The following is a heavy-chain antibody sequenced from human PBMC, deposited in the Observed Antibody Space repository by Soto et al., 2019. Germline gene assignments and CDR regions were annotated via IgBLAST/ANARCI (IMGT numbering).Heavy chain of an antibody. Sequence: GGSLRLSCAASGFTFSSYSMNWVRQAPGKGLEWVSSISSSSSYIYYADSVKGRFTISRDNANNSLYLQMNSLRAEDTAVYYCARDQRALYCSGGSCYSYYYYGMDVWGQGTTVTVSS. CDR1: GFTFSSYS. CDR3: ARDQRALYCSGGSCYSYYYYGMDV. J-gene: IGHJ6*02. CDR2: ISSSSSYI. V-gene: IGHV3-21*01. D-gene: IGHD2-15*01.